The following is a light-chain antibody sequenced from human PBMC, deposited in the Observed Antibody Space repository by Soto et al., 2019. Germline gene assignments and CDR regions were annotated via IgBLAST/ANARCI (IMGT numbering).Light chain of an antibody. CDR2: AAS. J-gene: IGKJ1*01. CDR1: QSISIY. CDR3: QQYNSYPWT. Sequence: DIQMTQSPSSLSASVGDRVTITCRASQSISIYLNWYQQKPGKAPMLLIYAASSLQSGVPSRFGGSGSGTDFTLTISSLQPDDFATYYCQQYNSYPWTFGQGTKVDIK. V-gene: IGKV1-39*01.